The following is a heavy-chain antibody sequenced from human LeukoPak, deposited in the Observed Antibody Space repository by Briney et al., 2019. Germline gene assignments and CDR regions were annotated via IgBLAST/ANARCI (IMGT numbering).Heavy chain of an antibody. Sequence: GGSLRLSGAGSGFTFDDYAMHWVGQAPGKGLEWVSGISWNSGSIGYADSVKGRFTISRDNAKNSLYLQMNSLRAEDTALYYCAKGRPGVDYWGQGTLVTVSS. D-gene: IGHD3-10*01. J-gene: IGHJ4*02. CDR1: GFTFDDYA. CDR2: ISWNSGSI. CDR3: AKGRPGVDY. V-gene: IGHV3-9*01.